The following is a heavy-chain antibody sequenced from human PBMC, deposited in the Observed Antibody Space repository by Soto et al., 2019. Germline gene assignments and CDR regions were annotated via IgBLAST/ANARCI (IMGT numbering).Heavy chain of an antibody. CDR3: ATVFDV. CDR1: GFTFRSHR. Sequence: EVQLVESGGGVVQPGGSLRVSCAASGFTFRSHRIHWVRQAPGKGLEWVSRIDTDGGGTSYADSVKGRFTISTDNAEKTVYLQMNGLRVEDTAVYCCATVFDVWGQGTLVTVSS. J-gene: IGHJ4*02. D-gene: IGHD4-17*01. V-gene: IGHV3-74*01. CDR2: IDTDGGGT.